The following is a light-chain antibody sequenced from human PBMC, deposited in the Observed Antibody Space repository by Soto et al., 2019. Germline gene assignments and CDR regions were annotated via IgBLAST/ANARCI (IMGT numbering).Light chain of an antibody. Sequence: VTTRTPLCMSVATREPDSMSGKASQILLHNAGQTHLFWYLQKPGQSPQILIYEVSNRFPGVPDRFSGSGSGTDFTLKISRVEVEDVGVYYCMQALQNFPFGKGTRVEIK. V-gene: IGKV2-29*03. CDR2: EVS. J-gene: IGKJ5*01. CDR3: MQALQNFP. CDR1: QILLHNAGQTH.